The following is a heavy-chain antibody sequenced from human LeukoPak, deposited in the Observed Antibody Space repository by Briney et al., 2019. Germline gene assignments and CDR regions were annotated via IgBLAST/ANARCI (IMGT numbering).Heavy chain of an antibody. D-gene: IGHD2/OR15-2a*01. J-gene: IGHJ6*02. V-gene: IGHV4-39*01. CDR2: IYYSGST. CDR1: GGSISSSSYY. Sequence: SETLSLTCTVSGGSISSSSYYWGWIRQPPGKGLEWIGSIYYSGSTYYNPSLKSRVTISVDTSKNQFSLKLSSVTAADTAVYYCARTLLTGHGMDVWGQGTTVTVSS. CDR3: ARTLLTGHGMDV.